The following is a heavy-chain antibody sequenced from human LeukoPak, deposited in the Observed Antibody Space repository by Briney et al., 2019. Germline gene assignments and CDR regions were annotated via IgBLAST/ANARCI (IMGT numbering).Heavy chain of an antibody. CDR2: ISDGGSTT. CDR1: GFTFSSYW. J-gene: IGHJ4*02. V-gene: IGHV3-74*01. Sequence: PGGSLRLSCAASGFTFSSYWMHWVRQAPGKGLVWVSRISDGGSTTTYADSVKGRFTISRDNAKNTLYLQMNSLRAEDTAVYHCARGRELDYWGQGTLVTVSS. D-gene: IGHD1-26*01. CDR3: ARGRELDY.